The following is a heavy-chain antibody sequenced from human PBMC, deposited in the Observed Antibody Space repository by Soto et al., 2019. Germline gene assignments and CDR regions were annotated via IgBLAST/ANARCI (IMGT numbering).Heavy chain of an antibody. Sequence: ASVKVSCKASGYTFTSYAMHWVRQAPGQRLEWMGWINAGNGNTKYSQKSQGRVTITRDTSASTAYMELSSLRSEDTAVYYCARDLGQQLVLFMDVWGQGTTVTVSS. J-gene: IGHJ6*01. V-gene: IGHV1-3*01. D-gene: IGHD6-13*01. CDR3: ARDLGQQLVLFMDV. CDR2: INAGNGNT. CDR1: GYTFTSYA.